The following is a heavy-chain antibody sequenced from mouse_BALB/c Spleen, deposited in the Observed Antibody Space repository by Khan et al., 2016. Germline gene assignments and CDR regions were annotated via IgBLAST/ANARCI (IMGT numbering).Heavy chain of an antibody. J-gene: IGHJ4*01. CDR1: GYTFTDYW. CDR2: IDTSDSYT. Sequence: QVQLQQPGAELVMPGASVKMSCKASGYTFTDYWMHWVKQRPGQGLEWIGAIDTSDSYTSYNQKFKGKATLTVDESSSTAYMQLSSQTPEDSAVEYCARGVILYAMDYWGQGTSVTVSS. CDR3: ARGVILYAMDY. D-gene: IGHD1-1*01. V-gene: IGHV1-69*01.